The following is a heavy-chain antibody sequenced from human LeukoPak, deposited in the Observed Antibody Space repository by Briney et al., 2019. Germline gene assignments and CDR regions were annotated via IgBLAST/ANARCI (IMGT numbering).Heavy chain of an antibody. CDR1: GGSISSYY. J-gene: IGHJ4*02. CDR3: ASRSIAAAGSDY. Sequence: PSGTLSLTCTVSGGSISSYYWSWIRQPPGKGLEWIGYIYYSGSTNYNPSLKSRVTISVDTSKNQFSLKLSSVTAADTAVYYCASRSIAAAGSDYWGQGTLVTVSS. D-gene: IGHD6-13*01. CDR2: IYYSGST. V-gene: IGHV4-59*01.